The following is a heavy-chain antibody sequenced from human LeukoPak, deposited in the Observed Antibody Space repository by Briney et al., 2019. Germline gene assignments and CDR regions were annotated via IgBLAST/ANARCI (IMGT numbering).Heavy chain of an antibody. D-gene: IGHD3-3*01. Sequence: GGSLRLSCAASGFTFSSYWMSWVRQAPGKGLEWVANIMQDGSEKYYVDSVKGRFTISRDNAKNSLYLQMNSLRAEDTAVYYCARVYDFWSGYPLPYFDYWGQGTLVTVSS. CDR1: GFTFSSYW. CDR2: IMQDGSEK. J-gene: IGHJ4*02. V-gene: IGHV3-7*01. CDR3: ARVYDFWSGYPLPYFDY.